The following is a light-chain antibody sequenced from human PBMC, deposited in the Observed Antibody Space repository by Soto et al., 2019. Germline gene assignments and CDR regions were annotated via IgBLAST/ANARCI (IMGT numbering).Light chain of an antibody. CDR3: ETGDSNLLV. V-gene: IGLV4-60*02. CDR1: SGHSSYI. CDR2: LEGGGRY. Sequence: QPVLTQSSSASAYLGSSVKLTCTLSSGHSSYIIAWHQQQPGKAPRYLMKLEGGGRYSKGSGVPDRFSGSSSGADRYLTISNLLFEGEADDYCETGDSNLLVFGVGTQVPVL. J-gene: IGLJ2*01.